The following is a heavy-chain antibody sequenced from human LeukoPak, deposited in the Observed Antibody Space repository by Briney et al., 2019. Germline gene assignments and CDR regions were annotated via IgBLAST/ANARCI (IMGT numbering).Heavy chain of an antibody. CDR1: GFTFSTFS. D-gene: IGHD6-6*01. V-gene: IGHV3-21*01. Sequence: PGGSLRLSCAASGFTFSTFSMNWFRQAPGKGLEWVSSISSSSTYIYYADSLKGRFTISRDNAKNSLYLQMNSLRAEDTAVYYCARDPVAARGEFDYWGQGTLVTVSS. CDR2: ISSSSTYI. J-gene: IGHJ4*02. CDR3: ARDPVAARGEFDY.